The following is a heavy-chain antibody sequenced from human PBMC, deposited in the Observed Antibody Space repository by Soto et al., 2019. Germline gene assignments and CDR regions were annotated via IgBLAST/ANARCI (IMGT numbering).Heavy chain of an antibody. CDR2: ISSSGSTI. CDR1: GFTFSSYE. J-gene: IGHJ6*02. Sequence: PGGSLRLSCAASGFTFSSYEMNWVRQAPGKGLEWVSYISSSGSTIYYADSVKGRFTISRDNAKNSLYLQMNSLRAEDTAVYYCASAIFGVVIPGGMDVWGQGTTVTVSS. D-gene: IGHD3-3*01. CDR3: ASAIFGVVIPGGMDV. V-gene: IGHV3-48*03.